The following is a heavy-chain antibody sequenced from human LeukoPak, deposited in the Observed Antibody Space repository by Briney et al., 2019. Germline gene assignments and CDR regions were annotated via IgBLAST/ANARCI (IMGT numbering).Heavy chain of an antibody. D-gene: IGHD1-1*01. J-gene: IGHJ3*02. CDR2: ISASGDVT. CDR3: AKSLFTSATGTGRAFHI. V-gene: IGHV3-23*01. Sequence: GGSLRLSCAASGFTFSSYAMSWVRQAPGRGLEWVSAISASGDVTFYADSLRGRFTISRDNSKSTLYLQMNGLRAEDTAIFYCAKSLFTSATGTGRAFHIWGQGTRVTVSS. CDR1: GFTFSSYA.